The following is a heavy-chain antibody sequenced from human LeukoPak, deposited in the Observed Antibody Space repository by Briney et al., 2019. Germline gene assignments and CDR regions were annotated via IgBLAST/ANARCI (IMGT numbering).Heavy chain of an antibody. D-gene: IGHD2-2*01. CDR2: VYYSGST. CDR1: GGSISNYY. Sequence: KPSETLSLTCAVSGGSISNYYWTWVRQPPGKGLEWIGYVYYSGSTNYNPSLKSRVTISVDTAKNQFSLKLSSVTAADTVVYYCASSKYHLLYWGWGTLVTVSS. V-gene: IGHV4-59*01. CDR3: ASSKYHLLY. J-gene: IGHJ4*02.